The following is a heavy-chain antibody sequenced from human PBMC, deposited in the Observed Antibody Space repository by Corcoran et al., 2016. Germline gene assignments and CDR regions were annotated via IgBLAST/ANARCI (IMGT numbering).Heavy chain of an antibody. D-gene: IGHD3-22*01. CDR1: GGSFSGYY. Sequence: QVQLQQWGAGLLKPSETLSLTCAVYGGSFSGYYWSWIRQPPGKGLEWIGEINHSGSTNYNPSLKSRVTISVDTSKNQFSLKLSSVTAAETAVYYCARAFHITMIASFDYWGQGTLVTVSS. J-gene: IGHJ4*02. V-gene: IGHV4-34*01. CDR3: ARAFHITMIASFDY. CDR2: INHSGST.